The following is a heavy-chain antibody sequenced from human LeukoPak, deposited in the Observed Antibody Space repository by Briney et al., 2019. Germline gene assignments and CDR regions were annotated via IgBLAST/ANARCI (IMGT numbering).Heavy chain of an antibody. CDR1: GYTFTGYY. CDR3: ARDIVVVPAADHDAFDI. Sequence: ASVKVSCKASGYTFTGYYMHWVRQAPGHGLEWMGWINPNSGGTNYAQKFQGRATMTRDTSISTAYMELSRLRSDDTAVYYCARDIVVVPAADHDAFDIWGQGTMVTVSS. V-gene: IGHV1-2*02. CDR2: INPNSGGT. J-gene: IGHJ3*02. D-gene: IGHD2-2*01.